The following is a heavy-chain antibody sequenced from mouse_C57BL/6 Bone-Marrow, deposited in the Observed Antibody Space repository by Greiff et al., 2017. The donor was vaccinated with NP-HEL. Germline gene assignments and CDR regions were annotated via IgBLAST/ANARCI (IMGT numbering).Heavy chain of an antibody. D-gene: IGHD2-4*01. CDR1: GYTFTDYY. CDR3: ATIYYDYDDYAMDY. J-gene: IGHJ4*01. V-gene: IGHV1-76*01. CDR2: IYPGSGNT. Sequence: VQLQQSGAELVRPGASVKLSCKASGYTFTDYYINWVKQRPGQGLEWIARIYPGSGNTYYNEKFKGKATLTAEKSSSTAYMQLSSLTSEDSAVYFCATIYYDYDDYAMDYWGQGTSVTVSS.